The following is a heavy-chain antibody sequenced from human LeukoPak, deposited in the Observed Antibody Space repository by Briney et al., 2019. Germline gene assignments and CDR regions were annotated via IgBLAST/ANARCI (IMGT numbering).Heavy chain of an antibody. CDR1: GYTFTGYY. Sequence: ASEKVSCKASGYTFTGYYMHWVRQAPGQGLEWMGWINPNSGGTNYAQKFQGRVTMTRDTSISTAYMELSRLRSDDTAVYYCARDGGTWMGLWWYFDLWGRGTLVTVSP. CDR2: INPNSGGT. CDR3: ARDGGTWMGLWWYFDL. D-gene: IGHD3-16*01. J-gene: IGHJ2*01. V-gene: IGHV1-2*02.